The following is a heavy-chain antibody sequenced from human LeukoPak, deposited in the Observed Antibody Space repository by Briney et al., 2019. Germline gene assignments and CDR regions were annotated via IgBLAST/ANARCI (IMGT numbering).Heavy chain of an antibody. CDR3: ARAPVTVTTTGPSYFDY. V-gene: IGHV4-59*12. J-gene: IGHJ4*02. CDR1: GGSNSAYY. CDR2: INYSGRT. Sequence: SETLSLTCSVSGGSNSAYYWSWIRQPPGKGLEWIGYINYSGRTDYNPSLKSRVTISVDTSKNQFSLKLSSVTAADTAVYYCARAPVTVTTTGPSYFDYWGQGTLVTVSS. D-gene: IGHD4-17*01.